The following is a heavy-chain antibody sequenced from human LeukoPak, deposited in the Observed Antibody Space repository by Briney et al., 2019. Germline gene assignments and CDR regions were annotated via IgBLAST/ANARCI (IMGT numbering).Heavy chain of an antibody. CDR2: IYYSGST. J-gene: IGHJ4*02. CDR1: GGSISSYY. V-gene: IGHV4-59*08. CDR3: ARTGYSSSWYYPPFFDY. Sequence: PSETLSLTCTVSGGSISSYYWSWIRQPPGKGLEWIGYIYYSGSTNYNPSLKSRVTISVDTSKNQFSLKLSSVTAADTAVYYCARTGYSSSWYYPPFFDYWGQGTLVTVSS. D-gene: IGHD6-13*01.